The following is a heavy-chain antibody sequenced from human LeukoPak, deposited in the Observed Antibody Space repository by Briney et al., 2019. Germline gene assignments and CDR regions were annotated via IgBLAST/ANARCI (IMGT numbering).Heavy chain of an antibody. CDR3: ATDHLKQWLRKKDYYYGMDV. D-gene: IGHD6-19*01. V-gene: IGHV1-2*02. Sequence: ASVKVSCKASGYTFTGYYMHWVRQAPGQGLEWMGWINPNSGGTNYAQKFQGRVTMTRDTSISTAYMELSRLRSDDTAVYYCATDHLKQWLRKKDYYYGMDVWGQGTTVTVSS. CDR2: INPNSGGT. CDR1: GYTFTGYY. J-gene: IGHJ6*02.